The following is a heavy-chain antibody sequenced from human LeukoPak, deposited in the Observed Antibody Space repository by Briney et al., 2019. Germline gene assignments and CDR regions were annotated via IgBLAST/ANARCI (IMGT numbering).Heavy chain of an antibody. J-gene: IGHJ5*02. Sequence: GGSLRLSCAASGFTFDDYAMHWVRQAPEKGLEWVSGISWNSGNIGYADSVKGRLTISRDNAKNSLYLQMNSLRAEDTALHYCAKDQYGSRGGWFDPWGQGTLVTVSS. CDR2: ISWNSGNI. D-gene: IGHD6-13*01. V-gene: IGHV3-9*01. CDR3: AKDQYGSRGGWFDP. CDR1: GFTFDDYA.